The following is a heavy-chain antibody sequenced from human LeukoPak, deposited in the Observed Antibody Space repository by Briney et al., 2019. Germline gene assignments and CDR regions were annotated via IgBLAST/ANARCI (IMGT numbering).Heavy chain of an antibody. CDR3: ARVQNWGVDAFDI. CDR2: IWYDGSNK. J-gene: IGHJ3*02. D-gene: IGHD3-10*01. V-gene: IGHV3-33*01. Sequence: GGSLRLSCAASGFTFSSYGMHWVRQAPGKGLEWVAVIWYDGSNKYYADSVKGRFTISRDNSKNTLYLQMNSLRAEDTAVYHCARVQNWGVDAFDIWGQGTMVTVSS. CDR1: GFTFSSYG.